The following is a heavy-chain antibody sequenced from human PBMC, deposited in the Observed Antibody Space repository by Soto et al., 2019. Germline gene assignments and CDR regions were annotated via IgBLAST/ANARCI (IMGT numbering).Heavy chain of an antibody. D-gene: IGHD4-4*01. CDR2: ISYDGSNK. V-gene: IGHV3-30*18. CDR3: AKGGRDVYSPLDY. J-gene: IGHJ4*02. CDR1: GFTFSYYG. Sequence: QVQLVESGGGVVQPGRSLRLSCAASGFTFSYYGMHWVRQAPGKGLEWVSVISYDGSNKYYADSVKGRFTISRDNSNNTLYLQMNSLSAEDTAVFYCAKGGRDVYSPLDYCGQGTLVTVSS.